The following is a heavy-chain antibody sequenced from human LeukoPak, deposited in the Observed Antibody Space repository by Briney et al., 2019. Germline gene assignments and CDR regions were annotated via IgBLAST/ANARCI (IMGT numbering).Heavy chain of an antibody. CDR1: GFTFSSYS. CDR3: ARDSLTGFDY. D-gene: IGHD3-10*01. J-gene: IGHJ4*02. CDR2: IYSGGST. Sequence: PGGSLRLSCAASGFTFSSYSMNWVRQAPGKGLEWVSVIYSGGSTYYADSVKGRFTISRDNSKNTLYLQMNSLRAEDTAVYYCARDSLTGFDYWGQGTLVTVSS. V-gene: IGHV3-66*02.